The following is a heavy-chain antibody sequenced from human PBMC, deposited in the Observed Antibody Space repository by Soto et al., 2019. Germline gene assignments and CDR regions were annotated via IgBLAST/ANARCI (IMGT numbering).Heavy chain of an antibody. J-gene: IGHJ3*02. D-gene: IGHD3-3*01. CDR2: IKSKTDGGTT. Sequence: GSLRLSCAASGFTFSNAWMNWVRQAPGKGLEWVGRIKSKTDGGTTDYAAPVKGRFTISRDDSKNTLYLQMNSLKTEDTAVYYCTTGGDFWSGYFTPIDDAFDIWGQGTMVTVSS. CDR3: TTGGDFWSGYFTPIDDAFDI. V-gene: IGHV3-15*07. CDR1: GFTFSNAW.